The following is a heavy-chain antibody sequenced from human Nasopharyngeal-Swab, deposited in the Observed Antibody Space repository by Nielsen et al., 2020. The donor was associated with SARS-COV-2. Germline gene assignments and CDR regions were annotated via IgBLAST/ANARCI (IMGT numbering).Heavy chain of an antibody. CDR1: GFTFDDYA. Sequence: SLRLSCAASGFTFDDYAMHWVRQAPGKGLEWVSGMGWNTNNIGYADSVKGRFTISRDNAKNSLYLQMNSLRPEDTALYYCVKDRWAIAGAGSVFDSWGQGTLVTVSS. V-gene: IGHV3-9*01. D-gene: IGHD6-13*01. CDR2: MGWNTNNI. J-gene: IGHJ4*02. CDR3: VKDRWAIAGAGSVFDS.